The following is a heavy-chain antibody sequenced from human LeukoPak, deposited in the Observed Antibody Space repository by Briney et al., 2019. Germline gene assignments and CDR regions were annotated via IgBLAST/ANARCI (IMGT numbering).Heavy chain of an antibody. D-gene: IGHD6-19*01. CDR1: GFAFGDYW. V-gene: IGHV3-7*01. Sequence: GGSLRLSCAASGFAFGDYWMSWVRQAPGKGLEWVANSKQDGSEKYYVDSVRGRFTISRDNAKNSLHLQMNSLRAEDTAVYYCARDPRPSSGWRPFDYWGQGTLVTVSS. CDR3: ARDPRPSSGWRPFDY. CDR2: SKQDGSEK. J-gene: IGHJ4*02.